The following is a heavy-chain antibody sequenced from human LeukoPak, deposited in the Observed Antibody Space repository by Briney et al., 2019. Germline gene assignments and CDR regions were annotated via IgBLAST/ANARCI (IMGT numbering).Heavy chain of an antibody. CDR1: GGSIISYY. V-gene: IGHV4-59*01. Sequence: SEALSLTCTVSGGSIISYYWSWIRQPPGKGLEWIGYIYYSGSTNYNPSLKIRVTISVDTSKNQFSLKLSSVTAADTAVYYCARSDYYDSSDYYLRPDYFDYWGQGTLVTVSS. CDR3: ARSDYYDSSDYYLRPDYFDY. D-gene: IGHD3-22*01. J-gene: IGHJ4*02. CDR2: IYYSGST.